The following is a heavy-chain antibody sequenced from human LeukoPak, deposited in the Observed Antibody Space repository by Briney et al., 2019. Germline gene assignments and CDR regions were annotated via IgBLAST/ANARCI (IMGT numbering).Heavy chain of an antibody. J-gene: IGHJ3*02. CDR2: ISSSSSHM. CDR3: AKDVRGLEAFDI. CDR1: GFNFSSYS. Sequence: GGSLRLSCAASGFNFSSYSMAWVRQAPGKGLEWVSYISSSSSHMNYADSMKGRFTISRDNAKNALYLEMDSLRVKDTAVYYWAKDVRGLEAFDIWGQRTMVTVSS. V-gene: IGHV3-21*01.